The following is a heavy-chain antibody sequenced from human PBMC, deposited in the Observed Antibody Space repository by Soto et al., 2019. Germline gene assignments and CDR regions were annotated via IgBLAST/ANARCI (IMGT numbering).Heavy chain of an antibody. CDR2: LYWDDTR. V-gene: IGHV2-5*02. Sequence: QITLKESSPTLVKPTQTLTLTCSFSGFSLYTWGVGVGWIRQPPGKALEWLALLYWDDTRRYNPSLKNTLTIAKDSSDNQVVLTVTDMGPVDTGTYFCAQYTTDTYFDVWGKGATVTVSS. CDR3: AQYTTDTYFDV. J-gene: IGHJ6*04. D-gene: IGHD1-1*01. CDR1: GFSLYTWGVG.